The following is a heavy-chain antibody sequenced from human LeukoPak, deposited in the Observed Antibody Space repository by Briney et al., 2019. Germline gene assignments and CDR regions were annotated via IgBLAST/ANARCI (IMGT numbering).Heavy chain of an antibody. D-gene: IGHD3-9*01. CDR1: GGSFSGYY. CDR3: ARQYYDILTGYRSASDY. V-gene: IGHV4-34*01. Sequence: SETLSLTCAVYGGSFSGYYWSWFRQPPGKGLEWMGEINHSGSTNYNPSLTSRVTISVDTSKNQFSLKLSSATAADTAVYYCARQYYDILTGYRSASDYWGQGSLVTVSS. J-gene: IGHJ4*02. CDR2: INHSGST.